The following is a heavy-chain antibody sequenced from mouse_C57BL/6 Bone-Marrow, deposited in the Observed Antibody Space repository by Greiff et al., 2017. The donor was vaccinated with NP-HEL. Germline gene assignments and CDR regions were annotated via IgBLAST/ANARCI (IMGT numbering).Heavy chain of an antibody. Sequence: EVKLQESGPGLVKPSQSLSLTCSVTGYSITSGYYWNWIRQFPGNKLEWMGYISYDGSNNYNPSLKNRISITRDTSKNQFFLKLNSVTTEDTATYYCARRVYYGNYGYFDVWGTGTTVTVSS. CDR2: ISYDGSN. V-gene: IGHV3-6*01. J-gene: IGHJ1*03. CDR1: GYSITSGYY. D-gene: IGHD2-1*01. CDR3: ARRVYYGNYGYFDV.